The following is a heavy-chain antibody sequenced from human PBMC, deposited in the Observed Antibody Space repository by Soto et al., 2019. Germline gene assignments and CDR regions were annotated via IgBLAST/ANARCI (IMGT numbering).Heavy chain of an antibody. V-gene: IGHV4-4*02. CDR3: ARAAMGGSSWPFDY. CDR1: GGSISSSNW. D-gene: IGHD6-13*01. Sequence: QVQLQESGPGLVKPSGTLSLTCAVSGGSISSSNWWSWVRQPPGKGLEWIGEIYHSGSTNYNPSLXXXLXXSADKSKNQFSLKLSSVTAADTAVYYCARAAMGGSSWPFDYWGQGTLVTVSS. J-gene: IGHJ4*02. CDR2: IYHSGST.